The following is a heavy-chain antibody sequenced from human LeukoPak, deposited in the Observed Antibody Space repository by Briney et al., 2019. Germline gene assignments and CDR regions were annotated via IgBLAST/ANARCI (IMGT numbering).Heavy chain of an antibody. CDR1: GYTFTSYG. CDR3: ARVVGAARPGAFDY. J-gene: IGHJ4*02. CDR2: ISAYNGNT. D-gene: IGHD6-6*01. Sequence: GASVTVSCKASGYTFTSYGISWVRQAPGQGLEWMGWISAYNGNTNYAQKLQGRVTMTTDTSTSTAYMELRSLRSDDTAVYYCARVVGAARPGAFDYWGQGTLVTVSS. V-gene: IGHV1-18*01.